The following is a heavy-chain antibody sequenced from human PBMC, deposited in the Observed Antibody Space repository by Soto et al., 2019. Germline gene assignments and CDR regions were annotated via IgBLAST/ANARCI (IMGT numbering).Heavy chain of an antibody. Sequence: PSETLSLTCAVSDYSISSGYYWGWIRQPPGKGLEWIGSIYHSGSTYYNPSLKSRVTISVDTSKNQFSLKLSSVTAADTAVYYCARVGSGSSTSRNSFYYYYGMDVWGQGTTVTVSS. CDR3: ARVGSGSSTSRNSFYYYYGMDV. CDR1: DYSISSGYY. V-gene: IGHV4-38-2*01. CDR2: IYHSGST. D-gene: IGHD2-2*01. J-gene: IGHJ6*02.